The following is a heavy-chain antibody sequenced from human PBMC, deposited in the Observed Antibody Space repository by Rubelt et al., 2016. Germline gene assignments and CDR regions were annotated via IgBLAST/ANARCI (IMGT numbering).Heavy chain of an antibody. V-gene: IGHV4-39*01. Sequence: QLQLQESGPGLVKPSETLSLTCTVSGGSISSSSYYWGWIRQPPGKGLEWIGSIYYSGSTYYNPSLKSRVTISVDTSKNQSSLKRGSVTAAYTAVHYCARNGSPENNWLDPWGQGTLVTVSS. CDR2: IYYSGST. D-gene: IGHD3-10*01. CDR3: ARNGSPENNWLDP. J-gene: IGHJ5*02. CDR1: GGSISSSSYY.